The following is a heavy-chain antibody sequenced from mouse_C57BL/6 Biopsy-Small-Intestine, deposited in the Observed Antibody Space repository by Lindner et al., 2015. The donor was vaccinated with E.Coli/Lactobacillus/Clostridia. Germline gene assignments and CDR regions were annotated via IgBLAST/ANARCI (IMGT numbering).Heavy chain of an antibody. J-gene: IGHJ2*01. CDR3: AREFITTLGYYFDY. V-gene: IGHV14-2*01. CDR1: GFNIRDYY. CDR2: IDPGDGES. D-gene: IGHD1-1*01. Sequence: VQLQESGADLVKPGAPVKLSCTASGFNIRDYYIHWVKQKTDQGLEWIGRIDPGDGESKYAPKFQDKATITADTSSNTAYLQLSSLTSEASAVYYCAREFITTLGYYFDYWGHGTTLTVSS.